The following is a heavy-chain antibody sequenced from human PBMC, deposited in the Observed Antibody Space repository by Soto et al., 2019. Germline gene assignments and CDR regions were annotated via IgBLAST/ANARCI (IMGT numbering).Heavy chain of an antibody. J-gene: IGHJ4*02. D-gene: IGHD6-6*01. V-gene: IGHV4-59*01. CDR2: INKSGST. CDR1: DDSISENY. CDR3: ARGETWHLVDY. Sequence: QVQLQESGPALVKPSGTLSLTCSVSDDSISENYWSWIRQSPGERLEWIGYINKSGSTTYNPSLKGRATLSVDTSKMQFSLSLRSVTAADTAVYYCARGETWHLVDYWGRGTLVTVSS.